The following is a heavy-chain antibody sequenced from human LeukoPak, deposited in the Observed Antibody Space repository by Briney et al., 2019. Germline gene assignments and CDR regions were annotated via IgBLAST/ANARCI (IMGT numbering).Heavy chain of an antibody. CDR3: PSAICSNWGFDY. J-gene: IGHJ4*01. V-gene: IGHV1-2*02. CDR2: INPNSGGT. Sequence: ASVKVSCKASGYSFTAYYIHWVRQAPGQGPEWMGWINPNSGGTKYAQRFQGRVTMTRDTSISTVYIEVSRLTSDDTAVYYCPSAICSNWGFDYCGHGILGTVCS. CDR1: GYSFTAYY. D-gene: IGHD7-27*01.